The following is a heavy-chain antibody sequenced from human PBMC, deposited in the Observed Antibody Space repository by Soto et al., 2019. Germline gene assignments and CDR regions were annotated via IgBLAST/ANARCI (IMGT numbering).Heavy chain of an antibody. Sequence: EVQLVESGRGLVQPGGSLRLSCAASGFLFNTYWMFWVRQAPRKGLLWVSRIKSDGSSTNYAESVKARFTISRDNAKNTLYLQMTCLRAEDTAVYYCAIGGSNYNYLYCWGQGILVTVSS. CDR1: GFLFNTYW. CDR3: AIGGSNYNYLYC. J-gene: IGHJ4*02. CDR2: IKSDGSST. V-gene: IGHV3-74*01. D-gene: IGHD3-10*01.